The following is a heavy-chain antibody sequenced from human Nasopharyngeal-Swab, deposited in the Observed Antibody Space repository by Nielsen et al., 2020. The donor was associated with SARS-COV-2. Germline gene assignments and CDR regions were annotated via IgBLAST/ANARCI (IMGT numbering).Heavy chain of an antibody. CDR3: AKRVAGKYYYMDV. CDR1: GFTFSNYA. V-gene: IGHV3-23*01. D-gene: IGHD3-10*01. CDR2: ISVNGAST. Sequence: GESLKISCVASGFTFSNYAMSWARQAPGKGLEWVSSISVNGASTYYAGSVKGRFTISRDNSRNTLYLQLNSLRAEDTAIYYCAKRVAGKYYYMDVWGKGTTVTVSS. J-gene: IGHJ6*03.